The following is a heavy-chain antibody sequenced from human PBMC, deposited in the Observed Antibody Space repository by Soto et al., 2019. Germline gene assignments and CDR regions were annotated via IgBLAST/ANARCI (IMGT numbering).Heavy chain of an antibody. CDR1: GYTFTSHY. V-gene: IGHV1-46*03. CDR3: SRGPWQLVFDY. J-gene: IGHJ4*02. CDR2: IDPSGGAT. D-gene: IGHD2-15*01. Sequence: QVQLVQSGAEVKKPGASVMVSCRASGYTFTSHYMHWVRQAPGQGLEWMGMIDPSGGATTYAQKFQGRVTITRDTSTTTVYMELSSLRPEDTAVYSCSRGPWQLVFDYWGQGTLVTVSS.